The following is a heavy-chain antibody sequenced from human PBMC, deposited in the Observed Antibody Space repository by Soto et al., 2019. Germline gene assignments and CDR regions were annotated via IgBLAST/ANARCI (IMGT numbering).Heavy chain of an antibody. Sequence: GESLKISCKGSGYSFTSYWISWVRQMPGKGLEWMGRIDPSDSYTNYSPSFQGHVTISADKSISTAYLQWSSLKASDTAMYYCARLTNRIAAAEVYYYGMDVWDQGTTVTVSS. D-gene: IGHD6-13*01. J-gene: IGHJ6*02. CDR2: IDPSDSYT. CDR1: GYSFTSYW. V-gene: IGHV5-10-1*01. CDR3: ARLTNRIAAAEVYYYGMDV.